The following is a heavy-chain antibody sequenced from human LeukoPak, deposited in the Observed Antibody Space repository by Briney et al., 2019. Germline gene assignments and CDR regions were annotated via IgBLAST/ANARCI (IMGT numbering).Heavy chain of an antibody. J-gene: IGHJ5*02. Sequence: SETLSPTCAVYGGSFSGYYWSWIRQPPGKGLEWIGEINHSGSTNYNPSLKSRVTISVDTSKNQFSLKLSSVTAADTAVYYCARGLDFWLGRRYNWFDPWGQGTLVTVSS. CDR2: INHSGST. V-gene: IGHV4-34*01. D-gene: IGHD3-3*01. CDR3: ARGLDFWLGRRYNWFDP. CDR1: GGSFSGYY.